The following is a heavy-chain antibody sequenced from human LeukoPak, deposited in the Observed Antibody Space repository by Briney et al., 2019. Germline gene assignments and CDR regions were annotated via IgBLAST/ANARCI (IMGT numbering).Heavy chain of an antibody. Sequence: GGSLRLSCAASVFSVSSNYMSWVRQAPGKGLEWVSVIYSGGTTYYADSVKGRFTISRDNSKNTLYLQMNSLRAEDTALYYCASGITGTNNWFDPWGQGTLVTVSS. CDR2: IYSGGTT. CDR1: VFSVSSNY. V-gene: IGHV3-66*02. J-gene: IGHJ5*02. D-gene: IGHD1-20*01. CDR3: ASGITGTNNWFDP.